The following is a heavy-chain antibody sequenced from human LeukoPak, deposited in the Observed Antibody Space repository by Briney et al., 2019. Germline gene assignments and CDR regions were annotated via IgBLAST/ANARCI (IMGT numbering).Heavy chain of an antibody. Sequence: SGTLSLTCAVSGGSISSSNWWSWVRQPPGKGLEWIGEIYHSGSTNYNPSLKSRVTISVDKSKNQFSLKLSSVTAAGTDVYYCASSGYRGDDFLVYWGQGTLVTVAS. CDR2: IYHSGST. CDR1: GGSISSSNW. V-gene: IGHV4-4*02. J-gene: IGHJ4*02. D-gene: IGHD5-12*01. CDR3: ASSGYRGDDFLVY.